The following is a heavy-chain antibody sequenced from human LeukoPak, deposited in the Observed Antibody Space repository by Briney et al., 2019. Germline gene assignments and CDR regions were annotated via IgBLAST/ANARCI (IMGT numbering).Heavy chain of an antibody. CDR3: ARERRSSGWYDAFDM. D-gene: IGHD6-19*01. Sequence: GGSLRLSCAASGFTLSSYSMNWVRQAPGKGLEWVSFISSSSSYIYYADSVKGRFTISRDNAKNTLYLRMNSLRAEDTAVYYCARERRSSGWYDAFDMRGQGTMVTVSS. CDR2: ISSSSSYI. J-gene: IGHJ3*02. V-gene: IGHV3-21*01. CDR1: GFTLSSYS.